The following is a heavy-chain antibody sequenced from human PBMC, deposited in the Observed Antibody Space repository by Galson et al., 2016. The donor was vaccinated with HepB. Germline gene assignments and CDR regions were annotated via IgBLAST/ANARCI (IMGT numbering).Heavy chain of an antibody. CDR1: GYNFRGYG. CDR3: ARGGIFGIVYGAGAFDL. CDR2: ISAHNGNT. V-gene: IGHV1-18*01. Sequence: SVKVSCKASGYNFRGYGFSWVRQAPGQGLEWMGWISAHNGNTNHAQKFQGRVTMTTDTSTSTAYMELRNLKSDDTAVYYCARGGIFGIVYGAGAFDLWGQGTLFTLSS. D-gene: IGHD3-3*02. J-gene: IGHJ4*02.